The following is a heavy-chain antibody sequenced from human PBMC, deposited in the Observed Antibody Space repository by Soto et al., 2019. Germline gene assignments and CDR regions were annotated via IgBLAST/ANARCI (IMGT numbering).Heavy chain of an antibody. V-gene: IGHV4-39*01. CDR3: ARGRNWFDP. Sequence: TLSLTCTVSGGSISSSSYYWGWIRQPPGKGLEWIGSIYYSGSTYYNPSLKSRVTISVDTSKNQFSLKLSSVTAADTAVYYCARGRNWFDPWSQGTLVTVSS. CDR2: IYYSGST. CDR1: GGSISSSSYY. J-gene: IGHJ5*02.